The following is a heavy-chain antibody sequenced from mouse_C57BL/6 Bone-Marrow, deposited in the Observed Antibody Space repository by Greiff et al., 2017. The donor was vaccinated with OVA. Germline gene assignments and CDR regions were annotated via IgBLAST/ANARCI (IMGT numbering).Heavy chain of an antibody. CDR3: ARGENYGISSWFAY. CDR1: GYTFTSYW. J-gene: IGHJ3*01. V-gene: IGHV1-64*01. D-gene: IGHD1-1*01. CDR2: IHPNSGST. Sequence: QVQLQQPGAELVKPGASVKLSCKASGYTFTSYWMYWVKQRPGQGLEWIGMIHPNSGSTNYNEKFKSKATLTVDKSYSTAYMQLSSLTSEDSAVYYCARGENYGISSWFAYWGQGTLVTVSA.